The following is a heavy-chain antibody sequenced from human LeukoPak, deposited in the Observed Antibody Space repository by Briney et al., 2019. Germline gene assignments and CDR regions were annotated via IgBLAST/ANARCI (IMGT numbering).Heavy chain of an antibody. Sequence: SETLSLTCTVSGGSISSSSYYWGWIRQPPGTGLEWIGSIYYSGSTYYNPSLKSRVTISVDTSKNQFSLKLSSVTAADTAVYYCARRGHYYYDSSGIGYYMDVWGKGTTVTVSS. CDR3: ARRGHYYYDSSGIGYYMDV. CDR2: IYYSGST. CDR1: GGSISSSSYY. J-gene: IGHJ6*03. V-gene: IGHV4-39*01. D-gene: IGHD3-22*01.